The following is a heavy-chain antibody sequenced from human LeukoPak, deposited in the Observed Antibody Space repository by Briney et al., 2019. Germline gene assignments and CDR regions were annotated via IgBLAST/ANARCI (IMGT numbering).Heavy chain of an antibody. CDR2: ITNKPKSYNT. CDR1: GFTFSDHY. V-gene: IGHV3-72*01. J-gene: IGHJ4*02. CDR3: ARGFRYDFWSGSYYFDY. D-gene: IGHD3-3*01. Sequence: PGGSLRLSCAASGFTFSDHYMDWVRQAPGKGLEWVGRITNKPKSYNTEYAASVKGRFTISRDDSKNSLYLQMNSLKTEDTAVYYCARGFRYDFWSGSYYFDYWGQGTLVTVSS.